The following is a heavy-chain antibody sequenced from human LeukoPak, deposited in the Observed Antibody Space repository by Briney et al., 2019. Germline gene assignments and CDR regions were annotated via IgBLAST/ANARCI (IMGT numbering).Heavy chain of an antibody. D-gene: IGHD6-13*01. CDR2: IFGSGGSA. Sequence: QAGGSLRLSCTASGFTFSSYAMYWVRQAPGKGLEWVSGIFGSGGSAHYADSVKGRFTISRDNSQNTVYLQMNSLRAEDTAVYYCARGRSSSWSQDFDYFDYWGQGTLVTVSS. CDR3: ARGRSSSWSQDFDYFDY. CDR1: GFTFSSYA. V-gene: IGHV3-23*01. J-gene: IGHJ4*02.